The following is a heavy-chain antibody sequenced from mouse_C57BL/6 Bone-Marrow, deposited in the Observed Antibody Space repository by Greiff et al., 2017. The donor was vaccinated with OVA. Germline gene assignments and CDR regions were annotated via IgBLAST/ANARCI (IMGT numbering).Heavy chain of an antibody. D-gene: IGHD2-4*01. CDR1: GYTFTSYW. J-gene: IGHJ3*01. CDR2: IHPNSGST. CDR3: ARRRFYCDYNGWFAY. Sequence: VQLQQPGAELVKPGASVKLSCKASGYTFTSYWMHWVKQRPGQGLEWIGMIHPNSGSTNYNEKFKSKATLTVDKSSSTAYMQLSSLTSEDSAVYYCARRRFYCDYNGWFAYWGQGTLVTVSA. V-gene: IGHV1-64*01.